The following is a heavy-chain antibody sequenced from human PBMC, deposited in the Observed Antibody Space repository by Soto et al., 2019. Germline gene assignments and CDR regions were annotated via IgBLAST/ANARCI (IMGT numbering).Heavy chain of an antibody. CDR1: GGSFSGYY. J-gene: IGHJ3*02. D-gene: IGHD2-15*01. Sequence: QVQLQQWGAGLLKPSETLSLTCAVYGGSFSGYYWSWIRQPPGKGLEWIGEINHSGSTNYNQSLKRRVTISVDTSKNQFSRKLSSVTAADTAVYYCARGNFIVVVVAATVAFDIWGQGTMVTVSS. V-gene: IGHV4-34*01. CDR3: ARGNFIVVVVAATVAFDI. CDR2: INHSGST.